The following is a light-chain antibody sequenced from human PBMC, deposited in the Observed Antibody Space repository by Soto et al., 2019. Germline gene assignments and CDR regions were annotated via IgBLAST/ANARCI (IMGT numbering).Light chain of an antibody. CDR1: QSLAYSDGNTY. CDR3: MQGTHWPPYT. J-gene: IGKJ2*01. V-gene: IGKV2-30*01. CDR2: KVS. Sequence: DVVMTQSPLSLPVTLGQPASISCRSSQSLAYSDGNTYLNWFQQRPDQSPRRLIYKVSNRDSGVPDRLSGSGSCTSFTLKISRVEAADVGVYYCMQGTHWPPYTFGQGTKLEIK.